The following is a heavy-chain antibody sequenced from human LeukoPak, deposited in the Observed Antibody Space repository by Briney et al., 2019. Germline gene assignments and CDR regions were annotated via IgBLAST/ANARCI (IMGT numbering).Heavy chain of an antibody. D-gene: IGHD2-8*01. CDR2: ISYDGTDK. J-gene: IGHJ4*02. V-gene: IGHV3-30*01. CDR3: ARAPKLMAYFDY. CDR1: GFTFSIYA. Sequence: GRSLRLSCAASGFTFSIYAMHWVRQAPGKGLEWVSFISYDGTDKYYVDSVKGRFTISRDNSKNTLYLQMNGLRAEDTAVYYCARAPKLMAYFDYWGQGTLVTVSS.